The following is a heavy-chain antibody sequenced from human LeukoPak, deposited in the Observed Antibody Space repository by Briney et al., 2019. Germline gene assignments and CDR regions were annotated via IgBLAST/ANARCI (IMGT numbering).Heavy chain of an antibody. J-gene: IGHJ4*02. CDR1: GFTFSDHY. V-gene: IGHV3-11*01. D-gene: IGHD6-19*01. CDR3: ARQRSSYYFDS. CDR2: ISPSGITT. Sequence: GGSLRLSCAVSGFTFSDHYVSWIRQAPGKGLDWLSYISPSGITTKYADSVKGRFTVSRDNAKNSVFLQLNNLRVEDTAVYSCARQRSSYYFDSWGQGTLVTVSS.